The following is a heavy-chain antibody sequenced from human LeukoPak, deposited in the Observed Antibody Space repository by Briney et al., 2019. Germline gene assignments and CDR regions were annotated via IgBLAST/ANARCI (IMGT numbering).Heavy chain of an antibody. CDR3: ASYGPYAFDI. Sequence: GGSLRLSCEASGFTFSSYWMSWVRQAPGKGLEWVANIKQDGSEKYYVDSVKGRFTISRDNAKNSLYLQMNSLRAEDTAVYYCASYGPYAFDIWGQGTMVTVSS. CDR2: IKQDGSEK. V-gene: IGHV3-7*03. CDR1: GFTFSSYW. D-gene: IGHD3-10*01. J-gene: IGHJ3*02.